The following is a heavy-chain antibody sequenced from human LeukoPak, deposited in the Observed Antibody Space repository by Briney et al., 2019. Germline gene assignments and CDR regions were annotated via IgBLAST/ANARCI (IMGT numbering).Heavy chain of an antibody. CDR2: IYPGDSDT. D-gene: IGHD3-22*01. Sequence: GESLKISCKGSGYRFTNYWIGWVRQMPGKGLEWMGIIYPGDSDTRYSPSFQGQVTISADKSISTAYLQWSSLKASDTAMYYCVREGSYDSSGYYYVSAEYFQHWGQGTLVTVSS. V-gene: IGHV5-51*01. CDR3: VREGSYDSSGYYYVSAEYFQH. CDR1: GYRFTNYW. J-gene: IGHJ1*01.